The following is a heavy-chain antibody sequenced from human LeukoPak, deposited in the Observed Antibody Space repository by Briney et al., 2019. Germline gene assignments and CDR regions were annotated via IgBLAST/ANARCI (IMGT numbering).Heavy chain of an antibody. V-gene: IGHV1-69*04. Sequence: SVKVSCKASGYTFTSYYMHWVRQAPGQGLEWMGRIIPILGIANYAQKFQGRVTITADKSTSTAYMELSSLRSEDTAVYYCARVDGGSSNWFDPWGQGTLVTVSS. CDR1: GYTFTSYY. CDR3: ARVDGGSSNWFDP. J-gene: IGHJ5*02. D-gene: IGHD1-26*01. CDR2: IIPILGIA.